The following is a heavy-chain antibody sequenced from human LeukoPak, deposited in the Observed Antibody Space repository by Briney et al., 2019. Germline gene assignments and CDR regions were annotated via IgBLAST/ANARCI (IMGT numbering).Heavy chain of an antibody. J-gene: IGHJ3*02. CDR3: ARYCGGDCPDAFDI. V-gene: IGHV4-59*01. D-gene: IGHD2-21*02. CDR2: IYYSGST. CDR1: GGSISSYY. Sequence: VKPSETPSLTCTVSGGSISSYYWSWIRQPPGKGLEWIGYIYYSGSTNYNPSLKSRVTISVDTSKNQFSLKLSSVTAADTAVYYCARYCGGDCPDAFDIWGQGTMVTVSS.